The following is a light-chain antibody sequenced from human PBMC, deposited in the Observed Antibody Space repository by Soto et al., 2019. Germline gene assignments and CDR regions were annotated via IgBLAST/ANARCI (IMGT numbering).Light chain of an antibody. V-gene: IGKV3-20*01. CDR3: QRYGTSLPLT. CDR1: QSVSSNY. CDR2: GAS. Sequence: EIVLTQSPGTLSLSPGDRATLSCRASQSVSSNYLAWYQQNPGQAPRLLIYGASSRATGIPDRFSGSGSGTDFTLTISRLEPEDFAVCYCQRYGTSLPLTFGGGTKVEIK. J-gene: IGKJ4*01.